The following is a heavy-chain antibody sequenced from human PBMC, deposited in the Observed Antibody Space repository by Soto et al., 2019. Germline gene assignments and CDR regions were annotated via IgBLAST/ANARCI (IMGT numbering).Heavy chain of an antibody. Sequence: GASVKVSCKASGYTFTSYAMHWVRQAPGQRLEWMGWINAGNGNTKYSQKFQGRVTITRDTSASTAYMELSSLRSEDTAVYYCARVYCSGGSCYFLDVWGQGTTVTVSS. J-gene: IGHJ6*02. CDR3: ARVYCSGGSCYFLDV. CDR2: INAGNGNT. CDR1: GYTFTSYA. D-gene: IGHD2-15*01. V-gene: IGHV1-3*01.